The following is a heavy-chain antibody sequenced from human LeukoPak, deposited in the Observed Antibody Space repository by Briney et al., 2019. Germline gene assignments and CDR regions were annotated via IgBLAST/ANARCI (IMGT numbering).Heavy chain of an antibody. CDR1: GCTFSIDA. D-gene: IGHD6-13*01. J-gene: IGHJ4*02. Sequence: GGSLRLSCAASGCTFSIDAMSWVRQAPGKGLEWISDIVGSGTKTNYADSVKGRFTISRDNSKNTLYLQMSSLRAEDTAVYYCAKDQLGLFDSWGQGTLVIVSS. V-gene: IGHV3-23*01. CDR2: IVGSGTKT. CDR3: AKDQLGLFDS.